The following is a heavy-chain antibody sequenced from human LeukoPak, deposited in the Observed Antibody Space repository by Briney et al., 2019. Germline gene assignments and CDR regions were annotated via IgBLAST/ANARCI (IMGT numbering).Heavy chain of an antibody. V-gene: IGHV4-4*07. J-gene: IGHJ3*02. CDR3: TRGWSSAGVFDS. CDR1: GGSISHYY. Sequence: SETLSLTCTVSGGSISHYYWTWIRRPAGKGLEWIGRVYISGNTDQNPSLKSRVTVSMDSSKNQFSLEMKSVTAADTAVYYCTRGWSSAGVFDSWGQGTVVTVSS. CDR2: VYISGNT. D-gene: IGHD6-19*01.